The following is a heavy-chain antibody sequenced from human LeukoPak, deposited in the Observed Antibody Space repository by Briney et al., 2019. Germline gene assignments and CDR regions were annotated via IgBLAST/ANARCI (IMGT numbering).Heavy chain of an antibody. J-gene: IGHJ4*02. D-gene: IGHD5-18*01. V-gene: IGHV1-2*02. CDR1: GYTFTGYH. CDR3: ARGRIQLWPPLDS. CDR2: IRPCSGGT. Sequence: ASVKVSCKASGYTFTGYHMHWVRQAPGQGLEWMGWIRPCSGGTNYAQRFQGRVTMTRDTSISTAFMELSRLRSDDTAVYYCARGRIQLWPPLDSWGQGTLVTVSS.